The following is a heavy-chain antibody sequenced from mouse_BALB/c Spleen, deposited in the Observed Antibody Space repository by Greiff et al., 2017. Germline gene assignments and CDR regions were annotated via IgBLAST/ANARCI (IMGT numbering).Heavy chain of an antibody. J-gene: IGHJ4*01. D-gene: IGHD2-2*01. V-gene: IGHV14-3*02. CDR2: IDPANGNT. CDR1: GFNITDTY. CDR3: ARGYDGKGAMDY. Sequence: EVQLQQSGAELVKPGASVKLSCTASGFNITDTYMHWVKQRPEQGLEWIGRIDPANGNTKYDPKFQGKATITADTSSNTAYLQLSSLTSEDTAVYYCARGYDGKGAMDYRGQGTSVTVSS.